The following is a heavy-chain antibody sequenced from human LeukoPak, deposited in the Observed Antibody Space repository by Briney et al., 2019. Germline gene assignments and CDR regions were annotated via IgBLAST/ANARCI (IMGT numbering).Heavy chain of an antibody. CDR2: ITDSGGNT. CDR3: AHGTMYQLDY. Sequence: GGSLRLSCAASGFTFSTYAMSWVRQAPGKGLEWVSTITDSGGNTYYADSVKGRFTISRDNSKNTLYLQMDSLRAEDTAVYYCAHGTMYQLDYWGQGTLVTVSS. D-gene: IGHD2-2*01. J-gene: IGHJ4*02. CDR1: GFTFSTYA. V-gene: IGHV3-23*01.